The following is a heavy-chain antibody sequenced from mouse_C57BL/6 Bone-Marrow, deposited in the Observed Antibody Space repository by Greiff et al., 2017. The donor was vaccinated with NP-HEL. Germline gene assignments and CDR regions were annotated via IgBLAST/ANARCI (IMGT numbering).Heavy chain of an antibody. V-gene: IGHV8-8*01. CDR2: IWWDDDK. J-gene: IGHJ2*01. CDR1: GFSLSTFGMG. Sequence: QVQLKECGPGILQPSQTLSLTCSFSGFSLSTFGMGVGWIRQPSGKGLEWLAHIWWDDDKYYNPALKSRLTISKDTSKNQVFLKIANVDTADTATYYCAAYDGYYVGNFDYWGQGTTLTVSS. D-gene: IGHD2-3*01. CDR3: AAYDGYYVGNFDY.